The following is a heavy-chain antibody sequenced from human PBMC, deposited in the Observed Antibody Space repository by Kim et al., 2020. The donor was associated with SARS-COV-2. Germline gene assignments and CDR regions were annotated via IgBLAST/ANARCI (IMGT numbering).Heavy chain of an antibody. V-gene: IGHV3-33*06. CDR2: IWYDGSNK. CDR3: AKGRLTGYYPQDGMDV. D-gene: IGHD3-9*01. J-gene: IGHJ6*02. Sequence: GGSLRLSCAASGFTFSSYGMHWVRQAPGKGLEWVAVIWYDGSNKYYADSVKGRFTISRDNSKNTLYLQMNSLRAEDTAVYYCAKGRLTGYYPQDGMDVWGQGTTVTVSS. CDR1: GFTFSSYG.